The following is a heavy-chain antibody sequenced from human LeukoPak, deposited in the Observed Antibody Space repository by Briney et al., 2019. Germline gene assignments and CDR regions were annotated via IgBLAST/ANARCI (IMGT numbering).Heavy chain of an antibody. D-gene: IGHD6-6*01. CDR2: ISSSSSYI. Sequence: GGSLRPSCAASGFTFSSYSMNWVRQAPGKGLEWVSSISSSSSYIYYADSVKGRFTISRDNAKNSLYLQMNSLRAEDTAVYYCARDTIRDLGYSSSSVDWFGPWGQGTLVTVSS. J-gene: IGHJ5*02. CDR1: GFTFSSYS. V-gene: IGHV3-21*01. CDR3: ARDTIRDLGYSSSSVDWFGP.